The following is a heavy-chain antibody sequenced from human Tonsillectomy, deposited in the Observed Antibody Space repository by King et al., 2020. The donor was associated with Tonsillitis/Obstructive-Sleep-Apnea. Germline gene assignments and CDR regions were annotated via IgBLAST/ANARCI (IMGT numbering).Heavy chain of an antibody. CDR3: TRVREYGMDV. J-gene: IGHJ6*02. CDR2: IWFDGTKK. V-gene: IGHV3-33*01. Sequence: QLVQSGGGVVQPGRSLRLSCAASGFTFNTYGMHWVRHAPGKGLEWVAVIWFDGTKKYYADSVKGRFTISRDNSKNTLYLQMNSLRAEDTAVYYCTRVREYGMDVWGQGTTVTVSS. CDR1: GFTFNTYG.